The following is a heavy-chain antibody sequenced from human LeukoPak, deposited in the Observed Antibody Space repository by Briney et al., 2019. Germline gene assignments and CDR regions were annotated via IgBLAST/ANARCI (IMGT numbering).Heavy chain of an antibody. CDR3: ARDIWFGELTDAFDI. CDR2: INPNSGGT. Sequence: ASVKVSCKASGYTFTDYYMHWVRQAPGQGLEWMGWINPNSGGTNYAQKFQGRVTMTRDTSISTAYMELSRLRSDDTAVYYCARDIWFGELTDAFDIWGQGTMVTVSS. V-gene: IGHV1-2*02. D-gene: IGHD3-10*01. J-gene: IGHJ3*02. CDR1: GYTFTDYY.